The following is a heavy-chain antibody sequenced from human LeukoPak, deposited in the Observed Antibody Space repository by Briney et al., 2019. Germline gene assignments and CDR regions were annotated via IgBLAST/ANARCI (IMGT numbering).Heavy chain of an antibody. CDR1: GFTFSSYA. Sequence: GGSLRLSCAASGFTFSSYAMSWVRQAPGKGLEWVSSISGSGDSTYYADSVKGRFTISRDNSKNTLYVQMNSLRAEDTAVYSCGKGFQWELPFDYWGQGTLVTV. J-gene: IGHJ4*02. D-gene: IGHD1-26*01. CDR2: ISGSGDST. CDR3: GKGFQWELPFDY. V-gene: IGHV3-23*01.